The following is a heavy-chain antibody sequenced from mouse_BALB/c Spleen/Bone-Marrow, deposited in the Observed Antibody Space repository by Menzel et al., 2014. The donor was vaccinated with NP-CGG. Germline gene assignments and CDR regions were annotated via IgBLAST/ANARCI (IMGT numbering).Heavy chain of an antibody. CDR3: ARNSMAY. Sequence: EVQVVESGAELVKPGASVKLSCTASGFNIKDTYMHWVKQRPEQGLEWVGRIDPANYSTKYDPKFQGKATITADTSSNTAYLQLSSLTSEDTAVYYYARNSMAYWGQGTLVTVSA. CDR2: IDPANYST. V-gene: IGHV14-3*02. J-gene: IGHJ3*01. CDR1: GFNIKDTY.